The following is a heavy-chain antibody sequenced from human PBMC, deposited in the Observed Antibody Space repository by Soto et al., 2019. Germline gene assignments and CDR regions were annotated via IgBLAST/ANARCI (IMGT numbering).Heavy chain of an antibody. CDR2: SSGSGSGGST. V-gene: IGHV3-23*01. D-gene: IGHD4-4*01. J-gene: IGHJ4*02. CDR1: GFTFTNYA. CDR3: AKDRDDYRNYVFDY. Sequence: EVQLLESGGGLVQPGGSLRLSCAASGFTFTNYAMTWVRQAPGKGLEWVSISSGSGSGGSTNYADSVKGRFTISGDNSKNTLYLQMHSLRVEDTAVYYCAKDRDDYRNYVFDYWGQGTLVTVSS.